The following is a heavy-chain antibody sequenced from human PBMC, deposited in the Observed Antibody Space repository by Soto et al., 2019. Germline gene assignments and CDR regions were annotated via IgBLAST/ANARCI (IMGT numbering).Heavy chain of an antibody. CDR3: ARDSLTGNYFDP. CDR2: IYHSGYT. V-gene: IGHV4-30-2*01. CDR1: GGSISSGGYA. Sequence: QMRLQESGSGLVKPSQTLSLTCAVSGGSISSGGYAWNWIRQPPGKGLEWIGYIYHSGYTSYNPSLKKRVTISGDKSKNQVSLTLSFVTAADTAVYYCARDSLTGNYFDPWGQGTLGTVSS. D-gene: IGHD1-7*01. J-gene: IGHJ5*02.